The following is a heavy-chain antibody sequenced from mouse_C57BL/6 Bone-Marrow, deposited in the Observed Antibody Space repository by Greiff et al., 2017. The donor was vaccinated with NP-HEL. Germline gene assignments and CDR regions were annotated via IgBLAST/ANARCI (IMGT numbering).Heavy chain of an antibody. V-gene: IGHV1-50*01. CDR2: IDPSDSYT. Sequence: QVQLQQPGAELVKPGASVKLSCKASGYTFTSYWMQWVKQRPGQGLEWIGEIDPSDSYTNYNQKFKGKATLTVDTSSSTAYMQLSSLTSEDSAVYYCSILLRSCFDYWGQGTTLTVSS. CDR3: SILLRSCFDY. CDR1: GYTFTSYW. D-gene: IGHD1-1*01. J-gene: IGHJ2*01.